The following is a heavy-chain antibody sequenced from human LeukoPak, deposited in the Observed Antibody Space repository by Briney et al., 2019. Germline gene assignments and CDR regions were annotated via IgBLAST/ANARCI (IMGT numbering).Heavy chain of an antibody. J-gene: IGHJ6*03. Sequence: SQTLSLXCTVSGGSISSGSYYWSWIRQPAGKGLEWIGRIYTSGITHYTPALKHQDTISVDKSKNQFSLKLSSVTAADTAVYYCARRAPSPYSSSSFYYYYYMDVWGKGTTVTVSS. V-gene: IGHV4-61*02. D-gene: IGHD6-6*01. CDR1: GGSISSGSYY. CDR2: IYTSGIT. CDR3: ARRAPSPYSSSSFYYYYYMDV.